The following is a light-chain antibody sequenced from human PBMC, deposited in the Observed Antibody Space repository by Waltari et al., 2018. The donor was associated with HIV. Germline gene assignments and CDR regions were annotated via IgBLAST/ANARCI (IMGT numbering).Light chain of an antibody. J-gene: IGKJ1*01. CDR3: QQYGTSPWT. CDR2: GAS. Sequence: EIVLTQSPGTLSLSPGERATLFGRASQSISRSDLAWYQQTPGQAPRLLIYGASSRATDIPDRFTGSGSGTDFTLTISRLEPEDFVIYYCQQYGTSPWTFGQGTKVEIK. V-gene: IGKV3-20*01. CDR1: QSISRSD.